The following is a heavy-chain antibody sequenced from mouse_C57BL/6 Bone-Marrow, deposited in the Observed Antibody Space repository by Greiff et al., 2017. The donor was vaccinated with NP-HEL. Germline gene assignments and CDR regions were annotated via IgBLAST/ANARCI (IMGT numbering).Heavy chain of an antibody. D-gene: IGHD2-5*01. CDR3: ARHEGGYYSNYAWFAY. CDR2: FYPGSGSI. Sequence: VQLQQSGAELVKPGASVKLSCKASGYTFTEYTIHWVKQRSGQGLEWIGWFYPGSGSIKYNEKFKDKATLTAAKSSSTVYMELSRLTSEDSAVYFCARHEGGYYSNYAWFAYWGQGTLVTVSA. V-gene: IGHV1-62-2*01. J-gene: IGHJ3*01. CDR1: GYTFTEYT.